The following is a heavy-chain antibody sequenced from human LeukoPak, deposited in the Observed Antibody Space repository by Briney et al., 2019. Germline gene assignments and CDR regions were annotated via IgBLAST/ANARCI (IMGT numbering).Heavy chain of an antibody. V-gene: IGHV4-59*01. CDR1: GGSISSYY. Sequence: SETLSLTCTDSGGSISSYYWSWIRQPPGKGLEWIGFIYYSGSANYNPSLRSRVTMSVDTSKHQFSLNLTSVTAADTAVYYCARTGVVATSYFFDYWGQGILVTVSS. J-gene: IGHJ4*02. D-gene: IGHD5-12*01. CDR3: ARTGVVATSYFFDY. CDR2: IYYSGSA.